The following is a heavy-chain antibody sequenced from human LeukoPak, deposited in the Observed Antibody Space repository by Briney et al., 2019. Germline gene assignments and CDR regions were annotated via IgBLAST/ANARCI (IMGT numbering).Heavy chain of an antibody. J-gene: IGHJ4*02. CDR3: ARGRPYGGGFHLDF. CDR1: GDSSSSDGYY. D-gene: IGHD4/OR15-4a*01. V-gene: IGHV4-39*01. CDR2: IYYTGST. Sequence: PSETLSLTCTISGDSSSSDGYYGGWVRQPPGKGPEWIGNIYYTGSTYYNPSLKSRVTMSVDTFKNQFFLKLSSMTAANTAVYYCARGRPYGGGFHLDFWGQGTLVTVSA.